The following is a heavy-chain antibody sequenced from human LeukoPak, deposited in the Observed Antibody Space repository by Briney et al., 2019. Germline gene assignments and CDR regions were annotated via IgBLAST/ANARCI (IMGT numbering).Heavy chain of an antibody. Sequence: SETLSLTCTVSGGSISSSSYYWGWIRQPPGKGLEWIGSIYHSGSTYYNPSLKSRVTISVDTSKNQFSLKLSSVTAADTAVYYCARDLRYCSGGSCYTSFDYWGQGTLVTVSS. CDR3: ARDLRYCSGGSCYTSFDY. CDR1: GGSISSSSYY. CDR2: IYHSGST. J-gene: IGHJ4*02. D-gene: IGHD2-15*01. V-gene: IGHV4-39*07.